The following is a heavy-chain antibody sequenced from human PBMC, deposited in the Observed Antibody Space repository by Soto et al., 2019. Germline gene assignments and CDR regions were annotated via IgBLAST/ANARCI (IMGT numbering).Heavy chain of an antibody. CDR2: INPNSGGT. CDR3: ARGSVVPAATHTNWFDP. V-gene: IGHV1-2*04. J-gene: IGHJ5*02. CDR1: GYTFTGYY. Sequence: ASVKVSCKASGYTFTGYYMHWVRQAPGQGLEWMGWINPNSGGTNYAQKFQGWVTMTRDTSISTAYMELSRLRSDDTAVYYCARGSVVPAATHTNWFDPWGQGTLVTVSS. D-gene: IGHD2-2*01.